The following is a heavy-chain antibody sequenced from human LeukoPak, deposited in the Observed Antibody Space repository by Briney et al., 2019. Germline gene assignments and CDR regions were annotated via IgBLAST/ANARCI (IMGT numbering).Heavy chain of an antibody. CDR2: IFYSGST. CDR1: GGSITSSSSY. CDR3: ARQLGYCSSTSGYAVKVDD. D-gene: IGHD2-2*01. Sequence: PETLSLTCTLSGGSITSSSSYWGWARQPPRSGLEWIGCIFYSGSTYYNPSLKSRVTISVDTSKNQFSLKLSSVTAADTAVYYWARQLGYCSSTSGYAVKVDDWGQVTLVTASS. J-gene: IGHJ4*02. V-gene: IGHV4-39*01.